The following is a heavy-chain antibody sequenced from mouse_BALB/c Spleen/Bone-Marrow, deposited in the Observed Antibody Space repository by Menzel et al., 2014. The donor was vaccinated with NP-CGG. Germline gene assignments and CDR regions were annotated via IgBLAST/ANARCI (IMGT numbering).Heavy chain of an antibody. CDR1: GFTFTDYY. Sequence: EVQLVESGVGLVQPGGSLRLSCATSGFTFTDYYMSWVRQPPGKALEWLGFIRNKANGYTTEYSASVKGRFTISRDNSQSILYLQRNTLRAEDSATYYCSIDEELLRFTYWGQGTLVTVSA. CDR2: IRNKANGYTT. CDR3: SIDEELLRFTY. J-gene: IGHJ3*01. V-gene: IGHV7-3*02. D-gene: IGHD2-12*01.